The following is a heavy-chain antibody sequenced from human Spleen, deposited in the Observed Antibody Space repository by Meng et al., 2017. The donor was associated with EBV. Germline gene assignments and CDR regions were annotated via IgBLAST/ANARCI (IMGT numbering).Heavy chain of an antibody. CDR3: AREGPQQWLAVNWFDP. J-gene: IGHJ5*02. D-gene: IGHD6-19*01. V-gene: IGHV1-69*01. Sequence: LARAGVEVKKSGPVGKVSCQASGGTFSRYAISWVRQATGQGLEWMGGIIPIFGTANYAQKFQGRVTITADESTSTAYMELSSLRSEDTAVYYCAREGPQQWLAVNWFDPWGQGTLVTVSS. CDR1: GGTFSRYA. CDR2: IIPIFGTA.